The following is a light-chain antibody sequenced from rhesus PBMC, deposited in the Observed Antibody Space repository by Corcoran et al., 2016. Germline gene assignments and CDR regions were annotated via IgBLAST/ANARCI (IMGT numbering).Light chain of an antibody. Sequence: QVILTQSPATLSLSPGERATLSCRASQSVSSYLAWYQQKPGQAPRLLIYGASSRATGIPDRFSGSGAGTDFTPPISSLEPEDVGVYHCYQHSSGYSFGQGTKVEIK. CDR3: YQHSSGYS. CDR2: GAS. CDR1: QSVSSY. J-gene: IGKJ2*01. V-gene: IGKV3-10*01.